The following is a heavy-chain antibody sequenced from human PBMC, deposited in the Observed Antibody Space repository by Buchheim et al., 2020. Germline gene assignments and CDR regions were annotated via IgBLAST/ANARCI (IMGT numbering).Heavy chain of an antibody. J-gene: IGHJ4*02. D-gene: IGHD6-19*01. V-gene: IGHV4-34*01. CDR2: INHSGST. CDR3: ARLRPYSSGWYGPLNDY. CDR1: GGSFSGYY. Sequence: QVQLQQWGAGLLKPSETLSLTCAVYGGSFSGYYWSWIRQPPGKGLEWNGEINHSGSTNYNPSLKSRVTISVDTSKNQFSLKLSSVTAADTAVYYCARLRPYSSGWYGPLNDYWGQGTL.